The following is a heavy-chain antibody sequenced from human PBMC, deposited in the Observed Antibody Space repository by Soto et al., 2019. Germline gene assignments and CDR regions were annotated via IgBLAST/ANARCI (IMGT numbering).Heavy chain of an antibody. CDR1: GVSISSGDFY. Sequence: SETLSLTCTVSGVSISSGDFYWRWIRHPPGNGLEWIGYIFHTGSSQYHPSLRGRVAFSMDTSKNQFSLELRSVTAADTAMYYFARDVLDTTVDYYFD. D-gene: IGHD4-4*01. CDR2: IFHTGSS. V-gene: IGHV4-30-4*02. J-gene: IGHJ4*01. CDR3: ARDVLDTTVDYYFD.